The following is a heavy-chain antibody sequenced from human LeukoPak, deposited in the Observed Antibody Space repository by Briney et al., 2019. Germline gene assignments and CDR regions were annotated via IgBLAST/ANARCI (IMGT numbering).Heavy chain of an antibody. CDR3: ARESGNLGSWFDP. V-gene: IGHV3-64*01. Sequence: GGSLRLSCAASGFTFSSYAMHWVRQAPGKGLEYVSAISSNGGSTCYANSVKGRFTISRDNSKNTLYLQMGSLRAEDMAVYYCARESGNLGSWFDPWGQGTLVTVSS. J-gene: IGHJ5*02. CDR2: ISSNGGST. D-gene: IGHD1-26*01. CDR1: GFTFSSYA.